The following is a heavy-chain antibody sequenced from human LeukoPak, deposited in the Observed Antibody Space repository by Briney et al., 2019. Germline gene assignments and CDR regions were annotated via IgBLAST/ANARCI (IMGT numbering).Heavy chain of an antibody. Sequence: ASVKVSCKASGYTFTSYGISWVRQAPGQGLEWMGWISAYNGNTNYAQKLRGRATMTTDTSTSTAYMELRSLRSDDTAVYYCARTSQWTTVTTYAWFDPWGQGTLVPVSS. CDR1: GYTFTSYG. D-gene: IGHD4-11*01. CDR2: ISAYNGNT. J-gene: IGHJ5*02. V-gene: IGHV1-18*01. CDR3: ARTSQWTTVTTYAWFDP.